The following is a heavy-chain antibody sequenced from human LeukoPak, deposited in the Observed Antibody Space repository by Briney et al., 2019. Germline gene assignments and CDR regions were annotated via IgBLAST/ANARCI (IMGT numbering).Heavy chain of an antibody. Sequence: PSETLSLTCTVSGGSISSYYWSWIRQPPGKGLEWIGEINHSGSTNYNPSLKSRVTISVDTSKNQFSLKLSSVTAADTAVYYCAREGYYYDSSGYYPFDYWGQGTLVTVSS. D-gene: IGHD3-22*01. V-gene: IGHV4-34*01. CDR2: INHSGST. CDR1: GGSISSYY. J-gene: IGHJ4*02. CDR3: AREGYYYDSSGYYPFDY.